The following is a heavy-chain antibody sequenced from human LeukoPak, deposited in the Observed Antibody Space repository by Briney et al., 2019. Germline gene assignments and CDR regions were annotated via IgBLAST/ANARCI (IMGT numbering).Heavy chain of an antibody. CDR1: GYSFTSYW. Sequence: GESLKISCKGSGYSFTSYWIGWVRQMPGKGLEWMGIIYPSDSDTRYSPSFQGQVTISADKSISTAYLQWSSLKASDTAMYYCARLGMVRGVNYYYGMDVRGQGTTVTVSS. J-gene: IGHJ6*02. CDR3: ARLGMVRGVNYYYGMDV. D-gene: IGHD3-10*01. CDR2: IYPSDSDT. V-gene: IGHV5-51*01.